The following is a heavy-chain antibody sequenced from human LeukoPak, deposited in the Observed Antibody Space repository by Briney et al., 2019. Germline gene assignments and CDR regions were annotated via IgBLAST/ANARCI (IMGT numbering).Heavy chain of an antibody. D-gene: IGHD6-25*01. Sequence: VASVKVSCKVSGHTLTELSMHWVRQAPGKGLEWMGGFDPEDGETIYAQKFQGRVTITEDTSTDTAYMELSSLRSEATAVYYCATDRLKGSTRYWGQGTLVTVSS. CDR1: GHTLTELS. CDR2: FDPEDGET. V-gene: IGHV1-24*01. J-gene: IGHJ4*02. CDR3: ATDRLKGSTRY.